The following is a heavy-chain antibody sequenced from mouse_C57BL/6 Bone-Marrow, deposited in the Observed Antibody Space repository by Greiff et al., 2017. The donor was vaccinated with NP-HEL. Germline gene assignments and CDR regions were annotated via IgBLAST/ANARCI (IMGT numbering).Heavy chain of an antibody. J-gene: IGHJ4*01. CDR3: AHYYDGSRRGDYAMDY. CDR1: GYTFTSYG. CDR2: IYPRSGNT. D-gene: IGHD1-1*01. Sequence: VQLQQSGAELARPGASVKLSCKASGYTFTSYGISWVKQRTGQGLEWIGEIYPRSGNTYYNEKFKGKATLTADKSSSTAYMELRSLTSEDSAVYFCAHYYDGSRRGDYAMDYWGQGTSVTVSS. V-gene: IGHV1-81*01.